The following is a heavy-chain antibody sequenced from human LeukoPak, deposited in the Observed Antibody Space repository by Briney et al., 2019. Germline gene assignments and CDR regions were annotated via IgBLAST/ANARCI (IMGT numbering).Heavy chain of an antibody. D-gene: IGHD3-10*01. V-gene: IGHV3-23*01. CDR1: GYSITSVY. CDR3: AKRGVVIRVFLVGFHKEAYYFDS. CDR2: LSGSGGGT. Sequence: ETLSLTCTVSGYSITSVYWSWVRQAPGKGLEWVAGLSGSGGGTNYADSVQGRFTISRDNPKNTLYLQMNSLRAEDTAVYFCAKRGVVIRVFLVGFHKEAYYFDSWGQGALVTVSS. J-gene: IGHJ4*02.